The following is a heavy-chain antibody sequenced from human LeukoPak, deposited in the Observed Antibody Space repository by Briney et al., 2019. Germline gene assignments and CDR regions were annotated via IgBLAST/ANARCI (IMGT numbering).Heavy chain of an antibody. CDR2: ISWNSGSI. D-gene: IGHD4-23*01. CDR1: GFTFDDYA. V-gene: IGHV3-9*01. Sequence: GRSLRLSCAASGFTFDDYAMHWVRQAPGKGLEWVSGISWNSGSIGYADSVKGRFTISRDNAKNSLYLQMNSLRAEDTALYYCAKGHVVVTQNYFDYWGQGTLVTVSS. J-gene: IGHJ4*02. CDR3: AKGHVVVTQNYFDY.